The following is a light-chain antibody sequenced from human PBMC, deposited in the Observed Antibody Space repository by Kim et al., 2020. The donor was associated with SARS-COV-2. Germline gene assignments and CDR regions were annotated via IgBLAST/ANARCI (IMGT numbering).Light chain of an antibody. V-gene: IGLV3-19*01. Sequence: SSELTQDPAVSVALGQTVRITCQGDSLRSYYATWYQQKPGQAPILVIYGKNNRPSGIPDRFSGSSSGNTASLTITGTQAGDEADYYCNSRDSNGNVV. CDR1: SLRSYY. CDR2: GKN. J-gene: IGLJ2*01. CDR3: NSRDSNGNVV.